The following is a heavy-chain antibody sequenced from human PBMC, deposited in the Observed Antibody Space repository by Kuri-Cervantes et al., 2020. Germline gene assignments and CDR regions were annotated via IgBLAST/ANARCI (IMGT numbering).Heavy chain of an antibody. V-gene: IGHV4-59*01. CDR1: GGSFSSYY. Sequence: ESLKISCAVYGGSFSSYYWSWIRQPPGKGLEWIGYIYYSGSTNYNPSLKSRVTISVDTSKNQFSLKLSSVTAADTAVYYCARVRAYRQLRLGVYFDYWGQGTLVTVSS. CDR3: ARVRAYRQLRLGVYFDY. J-gene: IGHJ4*02. CDR2: IYYSGST. D-gene: IGHD1-26*01.